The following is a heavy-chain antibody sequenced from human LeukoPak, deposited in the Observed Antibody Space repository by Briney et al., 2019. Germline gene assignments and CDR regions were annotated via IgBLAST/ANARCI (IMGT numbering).Heavy chain of an antibody. J-gene: IGHJ4*02. CDR3: WTVVPAAIPLFDY. V-gene: IGHV3-30*02. CDR1: GFTFSSYG. CDR2: IRYDGTNK. Sequence: GGSLRLSCAASGFTFSSYGMHWVRQAPGKGLEWVAFIRYDGTNKYYADSVKGRFTISRDNSKNTLYLQMNSLRTEDTAVYYCWTVVPAAIPLFDYWGQGTLVTVPS. D-gene: IGHD2-2*01.